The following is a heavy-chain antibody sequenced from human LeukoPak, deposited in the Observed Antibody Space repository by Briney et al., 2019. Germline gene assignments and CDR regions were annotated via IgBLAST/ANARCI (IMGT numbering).Heavy chain of an antibody. D-gene: IGHD5-24*01. J-gene: IGHJ4*02. CDR1: GFTSCSYW. CDR2: IKQDGSEE. V-gene: IGHV3-7*04. CDR3: ARETEMANLDY. Sequence: PGGSLRLSCTASGFTSCSYWLNWVRGAPGEEVERVANIKQDGSEEYYVDSVKGRFTISRDNAKKSLYLQRNSLRAEDTAVYYCARETEMANLDYWGQGTLVTVSS.